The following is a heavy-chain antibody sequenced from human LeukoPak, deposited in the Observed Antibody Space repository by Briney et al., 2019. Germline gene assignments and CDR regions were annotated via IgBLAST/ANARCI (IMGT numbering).Heavy chain of an antibody. Sequence: PGGSLRLSCAASGFTFTSYDMTWVRQAPGKGLEWVSAISGSGGSTYYADSVKGRFTISRDNSKNTLYLQMNSLRAEDTAVYYCARDNDYGGYYFDYWGQGTLVTVSS. CDR3: ARDNDYGGYYFDY. V-gene: IGHV3-23*01. D-gene: IGHD4-17*01. CDR1: GFTFTSYD. J-gene: IGHJ4*02. CDR2: ISGSGGST.